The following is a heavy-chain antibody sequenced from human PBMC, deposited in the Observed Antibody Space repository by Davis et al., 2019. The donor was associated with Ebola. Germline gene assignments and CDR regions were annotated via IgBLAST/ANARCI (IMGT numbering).Heavy chain of an antibody. Sequence: AASVKVSCKASGHTFTSYAMHWVRQAPGQRLEWMGWINAGNGNTKYSQKFQGRVTITADESTSTAYMELRSLRSDDTAVYYCARGRIVVVVAARDYYYGMDVWGQGTTVTVSS. CDR2: INAGNGNT. CDR3: ARGRIVVVVAARDYYYGMDV. V-gene: IGHV1-3*01. CDR1: GHTFTSYA. J-gene: IGHJ6*02. D-gene: IGHD2-15*01.